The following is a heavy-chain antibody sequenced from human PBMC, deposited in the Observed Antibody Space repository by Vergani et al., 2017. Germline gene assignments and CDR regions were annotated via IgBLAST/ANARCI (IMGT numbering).Heavy chain of an antibody. Sequence: EVQLLESGGDLVQPGGSLRLSCAASGFTFSSYAMSWVRQAPGKGLEWVSAISGSGGGTYYADSVKGRFTISRDNSKNTMYLQMNSLRAEDTAVYYCAKGMYCSSNSCYNYYYYYYMDVWGKGTTVTVSS. D-gene: IGHD2-2*02. CDR1: GFTFSSYA. V-gene: IGHV3-23*01. J-gene: IGHJ6*03. CDR2: ISGSGGGT. CDR3: AKGMYCSSNSCYNYYYYYYMDV.